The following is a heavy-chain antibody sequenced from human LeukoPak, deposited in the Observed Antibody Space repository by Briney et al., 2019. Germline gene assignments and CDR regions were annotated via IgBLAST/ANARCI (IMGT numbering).Heavy chain of an antibody. D-gene: IGHD2-2*01. CDR3: AKDSPGYCSSTSCREHGFEY. J-gene: IGHJ4*02. CDR1: GFTFSSYG. V-gene: IGHV3-30*02. Sequence: GGSLRLSCAASGFTFSSYGMHWVRQAPGKGLERVAFIRYDGSNKYYADSVKGRFTISRDNSKNTLYLQMNSLRAEDTALYYCAKDSPGYCSSTSCREHGFEYWGQGTLVTVSS. CDR2: IRYDGSNK.